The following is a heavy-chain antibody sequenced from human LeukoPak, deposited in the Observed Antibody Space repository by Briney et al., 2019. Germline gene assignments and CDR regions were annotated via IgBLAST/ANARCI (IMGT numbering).Heavy chain of an antibody. Sequence: ASVKVSCKASGYTFTSYYMHWVRQAPGQGLEWMGIINPSGGSTSYAQKFQGRVTMTRDTSTSTAYMELSRLRSDDTAVYYCARVRRFGELSHYYYGMDVWGQGTTVTVSS. J-gene: IGHJ6*02. CDR2: INPSGGST. CDR3: ARVRRFGELSHYYYGMDV. D-gene: IGHD3-10*01. V-gene: IGHV1-46*01. CDR1: GYTFTSYY.